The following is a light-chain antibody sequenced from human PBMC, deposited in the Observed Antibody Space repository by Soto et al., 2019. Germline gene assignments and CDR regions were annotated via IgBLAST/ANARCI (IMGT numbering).Light chain of an antibody. CDR2: AVS. CDR3: QQDDTYSPP. J-gene: IGKJ2*01. V-gene: IGKV1-6*01. CDR1: QGVRDG. Sequence: AIQMTQSPSSLSASVGDGVTITCRASQGVRDGLAWYRQRPGKAPQLVIYAVSNLDTGVSSRFSGSGSGTDFILTIRSLQPDDLATYYCQQDDTYSPPFGQGTKLEIK.